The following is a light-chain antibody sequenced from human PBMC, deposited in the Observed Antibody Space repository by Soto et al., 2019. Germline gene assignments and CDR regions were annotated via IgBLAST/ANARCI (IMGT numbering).Light chain of an antibody. CDR1: QSIGTL. Sequence: DIQMTQSPSTLSASVGDRVTITCRASQSIGTLLAWYQQKPGKAPRLLIYDASGLESGVPSRFSGSGSGTDFTLAISSLQPDDFATYYCQQDKSSSPYTFGRGTKLEI. J-gene: IGKJ2*01. V-gene: IGKV1-5*01. CDR3: QQDKSSSPYT. CDR2: DAS.